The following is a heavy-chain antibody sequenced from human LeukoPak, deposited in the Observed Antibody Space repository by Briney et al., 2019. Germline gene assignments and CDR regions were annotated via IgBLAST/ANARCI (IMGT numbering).Heavy chain of an antibody. J-gene: IGHJ6*03. CDR2: ISGSGGST. CDR1: GFTFSSYG. V-gene: IGHV3-23*01. Sequence: GGSVRLSCAASGFTFSSYGMSWVRQAPGKGLEWVSAISGSGGSTYYADSVKGRFTISRDNSKNTLYLQMNSLRAEDTAVYYCAKGKTTVTSFYYYYYYMDVWGKGTTVTISS. D-gene: IGHD4-17*01. CDR3: AKGKTTVTSFYYYYYYMDV.